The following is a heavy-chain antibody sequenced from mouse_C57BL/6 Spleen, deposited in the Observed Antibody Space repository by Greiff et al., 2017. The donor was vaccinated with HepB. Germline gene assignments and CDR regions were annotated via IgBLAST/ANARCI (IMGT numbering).Heavy chain of an antibody. CDR1: GYTFTSYW. CDR3: ASITTVVAPHWYFDV. D-gene: IGHD1-1*01. J-gene: IGHJ1*03. V-gene: IGHV1-50*01. Sequence: QVQLQQPGAELVKPGASVKLSCKASGYTFTSYWMQWVKQRPGQGLEWIGEIDPSDSYTNYNQKFKGKATLTVDTSSSTAYMQLSSLTSADSAVYYCASITTVVAPHWYFDVWGTGTTVTVSS. CDR2: IDPSDSYT.